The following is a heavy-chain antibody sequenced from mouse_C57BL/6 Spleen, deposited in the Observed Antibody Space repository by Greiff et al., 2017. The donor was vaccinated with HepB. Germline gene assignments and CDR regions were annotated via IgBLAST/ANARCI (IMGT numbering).Heavy chain of an antibody. CDR1: GYTFTDYY. D-gene: IGHD4-1*01. CDR2: INPNNGGT. Sequence: EVQLQQSGPELVKPGASVKISCKASGYTFTDYYMNWVKQSHGKSLEWIGDINPNNGGTSYNQKFKGKATLTVDKSSSTAYMELRSLTSEDSAVYYCARSGDGTGTRFDYWGQGTTLTVSS. CDR3: ARSGDGTGTRFDY. V-gene: IGHV1-26*01. J-gene: IGHJ2*01.